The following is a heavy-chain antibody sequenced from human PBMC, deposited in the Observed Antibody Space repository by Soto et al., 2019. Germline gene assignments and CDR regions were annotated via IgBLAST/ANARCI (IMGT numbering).Heavy chain of an antibody. V-gene: IGHV3-11*04. CDR3: ARDPGGSGGLDY. Sequence: GGSLRLCCAASGFTFSDYYMSWIRQAPGKGLEWVAYISCSGSTIYYADSVKGRFTISRDNSKNTLYLQMNSLRAEDTAVYYSARDPGGSGGLDYWGQGTLVTVSS. CDR2: ISCSGSTI. D-gene: IGHD2-15*01. CDR1: GFTFSDYY. J-gene: IGHJ4*02.